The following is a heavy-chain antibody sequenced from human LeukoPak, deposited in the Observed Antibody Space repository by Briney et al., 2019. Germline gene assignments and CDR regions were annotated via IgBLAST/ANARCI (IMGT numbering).Heavy chain of an antibody. J-gene: IGHJ4*02. V-gene: IGHV4-38-2*02. CDR1: GYSISSGYY. D-gene: IGHD1-1*01. Sequence: SETLSLTCTVSGYSISSGYYWGWIRQPPGKGLECIGSIYHSGSTYYNPSLKSRVTISVDTSNSHFALKLSSVTAADTAVYYCARGVGFNYYFDSWGQGTVVTVSS. CDR3: ARGVGFNYYFDS. CDR2: IYHSGST.